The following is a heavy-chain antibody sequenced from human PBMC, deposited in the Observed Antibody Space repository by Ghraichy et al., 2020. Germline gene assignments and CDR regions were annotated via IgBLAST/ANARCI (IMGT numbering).Heavy chain of an antibody. CDR2: IYYSGST. J-gene: IGHJ4*02. V-gene: IGHV4-59*01. Sequence: SETLSLTCTVSGGSISSYYRSWIRQPPGKGLEWIGYIYYSGSTNYNPSLKSRVTISVDTSKNQFSLKLSSVTAADTAVYYCAGSGSLTFDYWGQGTLVTVSS. D-gene: IGHD1-26*01. CDR1: GGSISSYY. CDR3: AGSGSLTFDY.